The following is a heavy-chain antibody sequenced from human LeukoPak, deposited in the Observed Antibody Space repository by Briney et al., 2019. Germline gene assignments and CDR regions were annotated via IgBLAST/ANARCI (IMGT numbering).Heavy chain of an antibody. CDR3: ARDDGSYSRSPGFDS. V-gene: IGHV3-21*01. CDR1: GGSFSDDY. CDR2: LSTSSSYI. J-gene: IGHJ4*02. Sequence: ETLSLTCASYGGSFSDDYWNWIRQPPGKGLEWVSSLSTSSSYIYYADSVKGRFTVSRDNAKNSLYLQMNSLRAEDTAVYYCARDDGSYSRSPGFDSWGQGTLVTVSS. D-gene: IGHD1-26*01.